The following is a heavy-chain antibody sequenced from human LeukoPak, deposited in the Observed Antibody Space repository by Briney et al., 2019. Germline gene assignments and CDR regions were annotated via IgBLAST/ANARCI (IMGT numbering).Heavy chain of an antibody. CDR2: IYTSGST. D-gene: IGHD3-3*01. Sequence: PSETLSLTCTVSGGSISSYYWSWIRQPAGKGLEWIGGIYTSGSTNYNPSLKSRVTMSVDTSKNQFSLKLSSVTAADTAVYYCARGLDFWSGYSSSSDAFDIWGQGTMVTVSS. CDR1: GGSISSYY. J-gene: IGHJ3*02. V-gene: IGHV4-4*07. CDR3: ARGLDFWSGYSSSSDAFDI.